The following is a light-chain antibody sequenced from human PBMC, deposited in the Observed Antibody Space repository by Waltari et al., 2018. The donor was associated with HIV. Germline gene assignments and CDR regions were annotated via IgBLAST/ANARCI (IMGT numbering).Light chain of an antibody. Sequence: QSVLTQPPSASETPGQRVTISCSGSISNIGTNFVYWYQQLPGTAHKVLISRNSPRPSGVPDRFSGSKSGTSASLAISGLRSEDEADYYCEAWDDRLGGPVFGGGTRLTVL. CDR1: ISNIGTNF. V-gene: IGLV1-47*01. J-gene: IGLJ2*01. CDR3: EAWDDRLGGPV. CDR2: RNS.